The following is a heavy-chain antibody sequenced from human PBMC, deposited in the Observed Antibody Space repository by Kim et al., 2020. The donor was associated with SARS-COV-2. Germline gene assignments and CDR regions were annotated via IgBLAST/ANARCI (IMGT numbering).Heavy chain of an antibody. V-gene: IGHV3-23*01. Sequence: GGSLRLSCAASGFTFSSYAMSWVRQAPGKGLEWVSGISTSGGTTYYAGSVKGRFTISRDNSKSTLNLQMNRLRAEDTAVYFCAKIGGTIVIDQNSDGM. CDR3: AKIGGTIVIDQNSDGM. CDR2: ISTSGGTT. D-gene: IGHD1-26*01. J-gene: IGHJ6*01. CDR1: GFTFSSYA.